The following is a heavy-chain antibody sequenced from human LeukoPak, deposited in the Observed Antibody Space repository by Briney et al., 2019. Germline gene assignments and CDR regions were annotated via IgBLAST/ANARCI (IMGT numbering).Heavy chain of an antibody. CDR2: IIPIFGTA. D-gene: IGHD6-6*01. V-gene: IGHV1-69*05. CDR1: GGTFSSYA. J-gene: IGHJ3*02. CDR3: ARESVAARRSAFDI. Sequence: ASVKVSCKASGGTFSSYAISWVRQAPGQGLEWMGGIIPIFGTANYAQKFQGRVTITTDESTSTAYMELSSLRSEDTAVYYCARESVAARRSAFDIWGQGTMVTVSS.